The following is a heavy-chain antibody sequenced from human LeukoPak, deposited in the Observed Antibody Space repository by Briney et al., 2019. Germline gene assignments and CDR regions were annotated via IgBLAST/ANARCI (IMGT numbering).Heavy chain of an antibody. D-gene: IGHD1-14*01. J-gene: IGHJ5*02. CDR1: GYTFTGYY. Sequence: ASVKVSCXASGYTFTGYYMHWVRQAPGQGLEWMGWINPNSGGTNYAQRFQGRVTMTRDTSISTAYMELSRLRSDDTAVYYCARDPSYNLNWFDPWGQGTLVTVSS. CDR2: INPNSGGT. V-gene: IGHV1-2*02. CDR3: ARDPSYNLNWFDP.